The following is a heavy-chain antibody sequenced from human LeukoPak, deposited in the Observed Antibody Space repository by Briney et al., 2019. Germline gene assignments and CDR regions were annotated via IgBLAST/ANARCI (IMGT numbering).Heavy chain of an antibody. D-gene: IGHD1-26*01. J-gene: IGHJ5*02. CDR2: ISDSGGST. CDR1: GFTFSSYA. V-gene: IGHV3-23*01. CDR3: ARDRGRNWFDT. Sequence: GGSLRLSCAAPGFTFSSYAMSWVRQAPGKGLEWVSVISDSGGSTYYADSVKGRFTISRDNSKSTLYLQMNSLRAEDTAVYYCARDRGRNWFDTWGQGTLVTVSS.